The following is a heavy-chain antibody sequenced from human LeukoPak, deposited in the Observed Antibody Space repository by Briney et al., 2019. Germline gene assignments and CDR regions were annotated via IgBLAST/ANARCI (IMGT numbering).Heavy chain of an antibody. CDR1: GYTFTGYY. Sequence: GASVKVSCKASGYTFTGYYMHWVRQAPGQGLEWMGWISAYNGNTNYAQKLQGRVTMTTDTSTSTAYMELRSLRSDDTAVYYCARTPYSGRYFDYWGQGTLVTVSS. D-gene: IGHD1-26*01. CDR2: ISAYNGNT. V-gene: IGHV1-18*04. CDR3: ARTPYSGRYFDY. J-gene: IGHJ4*02.